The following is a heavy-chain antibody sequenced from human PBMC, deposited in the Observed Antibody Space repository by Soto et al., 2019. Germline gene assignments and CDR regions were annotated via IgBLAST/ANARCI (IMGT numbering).Heavy chain of an antibody. D-gene: IGHD3-3*01. J-gene: IGHJ4*02. Sequence: GESLKISCKGSGYSFTSYWIGWVRQMPGKGLEWMGIIYPGDSDTRYSPSFQGQVTISADKSISTAYLQWSSLKASDTAMYYCARQPTELEDWRPFDYWGQGTLVTVSS. CDR2: IYPGDSDT. V-gene: IGHV5-51*01. CDR3: ARQPTELEDWRPFDY. CDR1: GYSFTSYW.